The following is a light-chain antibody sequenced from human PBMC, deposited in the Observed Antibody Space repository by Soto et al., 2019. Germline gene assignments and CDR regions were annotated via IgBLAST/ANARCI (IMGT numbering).Light chain of an antibody. J-gene: IGKJ2*01. CDR1: QSVMNS. CDR3: QQYHNWPPYT. Sequence: VMTQSPAILSVSPGERVTLSCRASQSVMNSLAWYQQRPGQAPRLLIHGASTRATGIPARFSVSGSGTEFTLPISSLQSEDFAVYYCQQYHNWPPYTFGKGTKLEI. V-gene: IGKV3-15*01. CDR2: GAS.